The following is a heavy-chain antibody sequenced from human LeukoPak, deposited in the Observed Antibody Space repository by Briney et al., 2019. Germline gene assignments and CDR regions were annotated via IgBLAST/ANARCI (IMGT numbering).Heavy chain of an antibody. J-gene: IGHJ1*01. Sequence: SETLSLTCTVSGGSISSHYWSWIRQPPGKGLEWIGYIYYSGSTNYNPSLKSRVTISVDTSKNQFSLKLSSVTAADTAVYYCARGAVGATEYFQHWGQGTLVTVSS. D-gene: IGHD1-26*01. CDR1: GGSISSHY. CDR2: IYYSGST. V-gene: IGHV4-59*11. CDR3: ARGAVGATEYFQH.